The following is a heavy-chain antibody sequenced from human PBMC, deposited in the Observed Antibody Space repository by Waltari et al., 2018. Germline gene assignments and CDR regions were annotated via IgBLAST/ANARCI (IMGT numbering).Heavy chain of an antibody. CDR1: GFTFSRSW. D-gene: IGHD2-21*01. Sequence: EVQLVESGGGLVQPGDSLRLSCAASGFTFSRSWMSWVRQAPGKGLEGVANINPDGSEEYYVDSVKGRFTISRDNAKNSLYLQMNSLRAEDTAVYFCARDPYRFAFDIWGQGTMVIVSS. CDR2: INPDGSEE. CDR3: ARDPYRFAFDI. J-gene: IGHJ3*02. V-gene: IGHV3-7*01.